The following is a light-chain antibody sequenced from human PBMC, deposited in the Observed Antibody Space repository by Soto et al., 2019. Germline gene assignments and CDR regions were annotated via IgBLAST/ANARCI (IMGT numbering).Light chain of an antibody. Sequence: EIVMTQSPATLSVSPGERATLSCRASQSVSSNLAWYQQKPGQAPRLLIYDASTRAPGIPARFIGSGSGTEFTLTISSLQSECFAVYYCQQYSAWWTFGQGTTVEIK. CDR3: QQYSAWWT. J-gene: IGKJ1*01. CDR2: DAS. V-gene: IGKV3-15*01. CDR1: QSVSSN.